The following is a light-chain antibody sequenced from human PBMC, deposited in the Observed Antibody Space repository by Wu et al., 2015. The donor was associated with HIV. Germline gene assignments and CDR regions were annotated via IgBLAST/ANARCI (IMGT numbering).Light chain of an antibody. Sequence: DIVLTQSPVTLSLSPGETATLSCRASQSVNTFLSWYQQRPGQTPRLLIYDASNRATGIPARFSGSGSGTDFTLTISSLEPEDFAVYYCQQHSGWPHAFGGGTKVEIK. CDR2: DAS. V-gene: IGKV3-11*01. CDR1: QSVNTF. J-gene: IGKJ4*01. CDR3: QQHSGWPHA.